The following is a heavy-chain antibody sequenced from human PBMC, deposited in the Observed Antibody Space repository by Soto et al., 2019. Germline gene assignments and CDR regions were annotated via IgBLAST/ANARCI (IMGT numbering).Heavy chain of an antibody. D-gene: IGHD2-2*01. CDR2: INPSGGTT. V-gene: IGHV1-46*01. CDR1: GYTFTSYD. J-gene: IGHJ5*02. Sequence: ASVKVSCKASGYTFTSYDINWVRQAPGQGLEWMGIINPSGGTTDYAQKFQGRVIMTTDTSTSTVYMELSSLKSEDTAVYYCARDGCGSSSCYSQYNWFDPWGQGTLVTVSS. CDR3: ARDGCGSSSCYSQYNWFDP.